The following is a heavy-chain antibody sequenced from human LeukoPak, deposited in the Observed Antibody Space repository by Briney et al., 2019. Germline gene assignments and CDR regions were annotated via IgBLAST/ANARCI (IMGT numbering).Heavy chain of an antibody. CDR2: IYYSGSI. CDR3: ARYSGSYSGFDY. Sequence: PSETLSLACTVSGGSISSYYWSWIRQPPGKGLEWIGYIYYSGSINYNPSLKSRVTISVDTSKNQFSLKLRSVTAADTAVYYCARYSGSYSGFDYWGQGTLVTVSS. V-gene: IGHV4-59*08. D-gene: IGHD1-26*01. CDR1: GGSISSYY. J-gene: IGHJ4*02.